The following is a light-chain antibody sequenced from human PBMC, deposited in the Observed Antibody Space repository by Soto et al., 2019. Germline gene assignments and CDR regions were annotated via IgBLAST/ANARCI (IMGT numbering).Light chain of an antibody. J-gene: IGKJ5*01. CDR1: QSVSSTY. Sequence: MVVTQSPGTVSLSXGEXXXXSXXXSQSVSSTYLGWYQQQPGQPPRLLMSGTSNRATGTPDRFSGSGSGTDFTLTIIRLEPEDFAVYYCQQYGSTPITFGQGTRLETK. CDR3: QQYGSTPIT. V-gene: IGKV3-20*01. CDR2: GTS.